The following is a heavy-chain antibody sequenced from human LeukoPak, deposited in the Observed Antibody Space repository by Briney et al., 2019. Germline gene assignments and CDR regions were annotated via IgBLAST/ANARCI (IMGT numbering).Heavy chain of an antibody. CDR1: GFTFSSYA. D-gene: IGHD1/OR15-1a*01. Sequence: GGSLRLSCAASGFTFSSYAMSWVRQAPGKGLEWVSAISGSGGSTYYADSVKGRFTTSRDNSKNTLYLQMNSLRAEDTAVYYCAKDLQLFPLTTFDYWGQGTLVTVSS. J-gene: IGHJ4*02. V-gene: IGHV3-23*01. CDR3: AKDLQLFPLTTFDY. CDR2: ISGSGGST.